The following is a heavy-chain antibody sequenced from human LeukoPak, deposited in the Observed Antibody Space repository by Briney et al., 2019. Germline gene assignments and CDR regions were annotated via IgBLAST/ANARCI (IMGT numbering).Heavy chain of an antibody. CDR1: GFTFSSYA. Sequence: TGGSLRLSCAASGFTFSSYAMHWVRQAPGKGLEWVAVISYDGSNKYYADSVKGRFTISRDNSKNTLYLQMNSLRAEDTAVYYCARSGYSYGLGYYYYYMDVWGKGTTVTVSS. D-gene: IGHD5-18*01. J-gene: IGHJ6*03. CDR2: ISYDGSNK. V-gene: IGHV3-30*04. CDR3: ARSGYSYGLGYYYYYMDV.